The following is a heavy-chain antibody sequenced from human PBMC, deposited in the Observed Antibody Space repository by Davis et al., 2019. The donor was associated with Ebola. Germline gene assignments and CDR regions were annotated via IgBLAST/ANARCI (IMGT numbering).Heavy chain of an antibody. J-gene: IGHJ4*02. Sequence: ESLKISCAASGFTFSSYGMHWVRQPPGKGLEWIGEINHSGSTNYNPSLKSRVTISVDTSKNQFSLKLSSVTAADTAVYYCATIPMIVVVRDYWGQGTLVTVSS. CDR3: ATIPMIVVVRDY. V-gene: IGHV4-34*08. CDR2: INHSGST. CDR1: GFTFSSYG. D-gene: IGHD3-22*01.